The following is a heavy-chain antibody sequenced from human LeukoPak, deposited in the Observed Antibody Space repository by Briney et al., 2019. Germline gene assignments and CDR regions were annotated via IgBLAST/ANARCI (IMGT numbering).Heavy chain of an antibody. V-gene: IGHV3-23*01. CDR1: GFTFSSYA. D-gene: IGHD2-15*01. Sequence: AGGSLRLSCAASGFTFSSYAMSWVHQAPGKGLEWVSAISGSGGSTYYADSVKGRFTISRDNSKNTLYLQMNSLRAEDTAVYYCAKSPKRAVIVVVVAATRYFDYWGQGTLVTVSS. CDR3: AKSPKRAVIVVVVAATRYFDY. J-gene: IGHJ4*02. CDR2: ISGSGGST.